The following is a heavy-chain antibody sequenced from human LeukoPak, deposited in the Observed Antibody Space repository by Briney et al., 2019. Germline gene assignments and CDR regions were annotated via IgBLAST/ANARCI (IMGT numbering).Heavy chain of an antibody. V-gene: IGHV4-30-4*08. D-gene: IGHD6-13*01. CDR3: ARVIAAAMDAFDI. Sequence: PSETLSLTCTVSGGSISSGDYYWSWIRQPPGKGLEWIGHIYYSGSTYYNPSLKSRVTISVGTSKNQFSLKLSSVTAADTAVYYCARVIAAAMDAFDIWGQGTMVTVSS. J-gene: IGHJ3*02. CDR1: GGSISSGDYY. CDR2: IYYSGST.